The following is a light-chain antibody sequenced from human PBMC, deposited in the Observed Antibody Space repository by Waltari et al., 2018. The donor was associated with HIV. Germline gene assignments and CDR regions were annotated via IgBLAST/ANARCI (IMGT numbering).Light chain of an antibody. V-gene: IGLV2-14*01. CDR2: EVS. Sequence: QSALTQPASVSGSPGQSITISCSGTSSDIGGYNYVSWYQHHPGKAPKLMIYEVSNRPSGVSSRFSGSKSGNTASLTISGLRVEDETNYYCSSFTSSSALVFGGGTKLTVL. J-gene: IGLJ3*02. CDR3: SSFTSSSALV. CDR1: SSDIGGYNY.